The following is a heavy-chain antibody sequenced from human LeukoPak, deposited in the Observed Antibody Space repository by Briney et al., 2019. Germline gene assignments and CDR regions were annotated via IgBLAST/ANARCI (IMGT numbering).Heavy chain of an antibody. J-gene: IGHJ4*02. CDR3: ASQIIAAAGTIDY. V-gene: IGHV4-38-2*01. CDR1: GYSISSGYY. CDR2: IYHSGST. D-gene: IGHD6-13*01. Sequence: PSETLSLTCAVSGYSISSGYYWGWIRQPPGKRLEWIGSIYHSGSTYYNPSLKSRVTISVDTSKNQFSLKLSSVTAADTAVYYCASQIIAAAGTIDYWGQGTLVTVSS.